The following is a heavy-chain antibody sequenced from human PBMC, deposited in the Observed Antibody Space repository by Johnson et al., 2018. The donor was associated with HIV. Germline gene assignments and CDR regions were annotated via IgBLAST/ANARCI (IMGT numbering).Heavy chain of an antibody. Sequence: VQLVESGGGLIQPGGSLRLSCAASGFIVSNNYMSWVRQTPGKGLEWVSVIYSGGSTYYADSVKGRFTISRDSSKNTVYLKMNSPRAEDTAIYYCAKSTQATIARESGPYGGFDIWGQGTMVTVSS. CDR1: GFIVSNNY. CDR2: IYSGGST. V-gene: IGHV3-53*01. CDR3: AKSTQATIARESGPYGGFDI. J-gene: IGHJ3*02. D-gene: IGHD2-21*01.